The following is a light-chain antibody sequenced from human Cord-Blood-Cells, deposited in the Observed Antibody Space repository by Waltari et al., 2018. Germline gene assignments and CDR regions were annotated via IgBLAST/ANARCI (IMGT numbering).Light chain of an antibody. V-gene: IGKV3-20*01. Sequence: EIVLTQSPGTLSLYPGESATLSCRAIQSITSNYLAWYQPRPGQAPRLPIYDTSTRATGIPDRFSGSGSGTDFTLTISGLEPEDFAVYYCQQYGASPPTFGPGTTVDIE. CDR3: QQYGASPPT. CDR2: DTS. CDR1: QSITSNY. J-gene: IGKJ3*01.